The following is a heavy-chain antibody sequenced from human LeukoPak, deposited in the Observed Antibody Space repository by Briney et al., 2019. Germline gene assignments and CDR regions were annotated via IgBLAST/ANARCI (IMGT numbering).Heavy chain of an antibody. CDR1: VGSFSSYH. CDR2: INRSGST. J-gene: IGHJ4*02. V-gene: IGHV4-34*01. CDR3: ARSGETTIAYLD. Sequence: PSETLSLTCAVSVGSFSSYHWSWIRQPPGKGLEWIGEINRSGSTHYNPSLKSRVTISVDASKNHFSLELSSVTAADTAVHFCARSGETTIAYLDWGQGTLVTVSS. D-gene: IGHD1/OR15-1a*01.